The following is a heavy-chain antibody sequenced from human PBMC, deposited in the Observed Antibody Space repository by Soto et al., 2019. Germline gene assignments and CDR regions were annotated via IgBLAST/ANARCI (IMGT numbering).Heavy chain of an antibody. D-gene: IGHD1-1*01. CDR3: ARLDSGNDAQRTHFAH. V-gene: IGHV1-18*04. CDR2: ISTYNVNR. J-gene: IGHJ4*02. Sequence: QVQLVQSGPEVKKPGASVKFSCEASGYTFTAYGISWVRQAPGQGLEWMGWISTYNVNRNYARRLQGRVTMTTDTSTSTANMELRNLTSDDTAVYYCARLDSGNDAQRTHFAHWGQGTLVTVSS. CDR1: GYTFTAYG.